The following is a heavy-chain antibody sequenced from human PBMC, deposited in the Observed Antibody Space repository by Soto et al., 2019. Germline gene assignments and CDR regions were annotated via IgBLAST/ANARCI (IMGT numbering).Heavy chain of an antibody. CDR1: GFTFSSYA. V-gene: IGHV3-64D*06. CDR3: VKDLDETYSSGLDY. J-gene: IGHJ4*02. CDR2: ISSNGGST. Sequence: GGSLRLSCSASGFTFSSYAMHWVRQAPGKGLEYVSAISSNGGSTYYADSVKGRFTISRDNSKNTLYLQMSSLRAEDTAVYYSVKDLDETYSSGLDYWGQGTLVTVPS. D-gene: IGHD6-19*01.